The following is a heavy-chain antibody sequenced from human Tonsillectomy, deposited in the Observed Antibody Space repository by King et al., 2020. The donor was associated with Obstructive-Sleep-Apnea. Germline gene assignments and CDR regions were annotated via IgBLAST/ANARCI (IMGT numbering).Heavy chain of an antibody. D-gene: IGHD5-18*01. CDR2: ISAYNGNT. CDR1: GYTFIDYS. J-gene: IGHJ4*02. Sequence: VQLVQSGAEVKKPGASVKVSCKASGYTFIDYSITLVRQAPGQGLEWMGMISAYNGNTNYAQKLQGRVTMTTDTSPSTASMELRSLGSDDTAGYYCAREPRGYSYGWASPFDYWGQGTLVTVSS. V-gene: IGHV1-18*01. CDR3: AREPRGYSYGWASPFDY.